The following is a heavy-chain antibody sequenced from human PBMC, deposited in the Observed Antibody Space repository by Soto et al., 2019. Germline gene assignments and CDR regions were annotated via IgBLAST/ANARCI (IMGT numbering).Heavy chain of an antibody. Sequence: GGSLRLSCAASGFTFSSYDMHWVRQATGKGLEWVSAIGTAGDTYYPGSVKGRFTISRENAKNSLYLQMNSLRAGDTAVYYCARGMMVEDGMDVWGRGTTVTVSS. CDR3: ARGMMVEDGMDV. CDR1: GFTFSSYD. V-gene: IGHV3-13*01. D-gene: IGHD3-16*01. CDR2: IGTAGDT. J-gene: IGHJ6*02.